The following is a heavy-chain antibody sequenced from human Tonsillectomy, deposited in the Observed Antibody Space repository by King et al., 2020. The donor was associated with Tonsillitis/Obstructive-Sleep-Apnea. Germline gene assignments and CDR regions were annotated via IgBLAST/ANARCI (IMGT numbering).Heavy chain of an antibody. V-gene: IGHV4-59*08. Sequence: MQLQESGPGLVKPSETLSLTCTVSGGSISGYYWSWLRQPPGKGLEWIGYIHYSGSTNYNPSLKSRLTISIDTSKNQFSLRLSSVTAADTAVYYCARVFYYDRSGYFPAGAFDIWGQGTMVTVSS. CDR3: ARVFYYDRSGYFPAGAFDI. D-gene: IGHD3-22*01. J-gene: IGHJ3*02. CDR2: IHYSGST. CDR1: GGSISGYY.